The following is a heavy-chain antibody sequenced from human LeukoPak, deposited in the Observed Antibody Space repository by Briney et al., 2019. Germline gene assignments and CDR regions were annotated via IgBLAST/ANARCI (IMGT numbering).Heavy chain of an antibody. Sequence: SETLSLTCTVSGGSISTFYWTWIRQPPGKGLEWIGSISYSGSTNYSPSLEGRVTMSVDTSKNQFSLKLRAVTAADTAVYFCARQELSYGSGSHFDYWGRGNVDTVSS. J-gene: IGHJ4*02. CDR3: ARQELSYGSGSHFDY. V-gene: IGHV4-59*08. D-gene: IGHD3-16*02. CDR1: GGSISTFY. CDR2: ISYSGST.